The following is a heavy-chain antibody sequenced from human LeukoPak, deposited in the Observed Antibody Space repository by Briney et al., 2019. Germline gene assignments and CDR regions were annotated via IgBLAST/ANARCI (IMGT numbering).Heavy chain of an antibody. CDR3: ARDDYYDSSGYYSGFDY. CDR2: IYYSGST. D-gene: IGHD3-22*01. CDR1: GGSISNYY. J-gene: IGHJ4*02. V-gene: IGHV4-59*08. Sequence: SETLSLTCSVSGGSISNYYWSWIRQPPGKGLEWIGYIYYSGSTNYNPSLKSRVTISVDTSKNQFSLKLSSVTAADTAVYYCARDDYYDSSGYYSGFDYWGQGTLVTVSS.